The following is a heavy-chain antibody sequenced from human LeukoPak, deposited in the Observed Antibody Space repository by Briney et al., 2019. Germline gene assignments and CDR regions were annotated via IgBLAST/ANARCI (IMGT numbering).Heavy chain of an antibody. CDR2: INHSGST. CDR1: GGSFSGYY. J-gene: IGHJ4*02. CDR3: ARLRGVVVPALAY. Sequence: SETLSLTCAVYGGSFSGYYWSWIRQPPGKGLEWIGEINHSGSTNYNSSLKSRVTISVDTSKNQFSLKLSSVTAADTAVYYCARLRGVVVPALAYWGQGTLVTVSS. V-gene: IGHV4-34*01. D-gene: IGHD2-2*01.